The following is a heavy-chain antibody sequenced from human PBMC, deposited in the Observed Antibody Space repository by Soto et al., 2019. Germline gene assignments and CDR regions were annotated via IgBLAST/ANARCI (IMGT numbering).Heavy chain of an antibody. CDR3: ARPNYYDSSGVYLPNDYYGMDV. D-gene: IGHD3-22*01. V-gene: IGHV1-46*01. CDR1: GYTFTSYY. CDR2: INPSGGST. J-gene: IGHJ6*02. Sequence: GASVKVSCKASGYTFTSYYMHWVRQAPEQGLEWMGIINPSGGSTSYAQKFQGRVTMTRDTSTSTVYMELSSLRSEDTAVYYCARPNYYDSSGVYLPNDYYGMDVWGQGTTVTVSS.